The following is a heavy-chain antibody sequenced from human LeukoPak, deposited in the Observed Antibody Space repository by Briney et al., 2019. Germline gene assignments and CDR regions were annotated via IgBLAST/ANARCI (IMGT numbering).Heavy chain of an antibody. CDR2: ISSSSNHI. CDR1: GFTFNNYY. Sequence: PGGSLRLSCAASGFTFNNYYMNWVRQAPGKGLEWVSSISSSSNHIYYADSLKGRFTISRDNAKNSLYLQMNSLRAEDTAVYYCARVSYADGGYFDYWGQGTLVTVSS. V-gene: IGHV3-21*01. D-gene: IGHD3-16*01. J-gene: IGHJ4*02. CDR3: ARVSYADGGYFDY.